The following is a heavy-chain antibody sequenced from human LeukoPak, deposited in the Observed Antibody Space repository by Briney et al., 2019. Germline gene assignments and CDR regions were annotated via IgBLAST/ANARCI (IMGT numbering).Heavy chain of an antibody. Sequence: GESLKISCKGSGYSFKNYWIGWVRQMPGKGLEWMGIIYPSDSDTRYSPAFQGQVTISADKSISTAYVQWSSLKASDTAMYYCARLYQNFNWFDLWGQGTLVTVSS. J-gene: IGHJ5*02. CDR3: ARLYQNFNWFDL. D-gene: IGHD2-2*01. CDR2: IYPSDSDT. V-gene: IGHV5-51*01. CDR1: GYSFKNYW.